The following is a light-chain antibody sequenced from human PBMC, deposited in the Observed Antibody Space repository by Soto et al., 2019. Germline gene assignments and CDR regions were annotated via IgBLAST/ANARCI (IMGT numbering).Light chain of an antibody. V-gene: IGKV1-9*01. CDR2: AAS. J-gene: IGKJ1*01. Sequence: IQMTHSPSSLSASVGDRFTITFLASQGIDSYLAWYQQRPGKAPKLLIYAASTLQSGVPSRFSGSGSGTDFTLTISCLQSEDFATYYCQQYYSYPPTFGQGTKVDIK. CDR3: QQYYSYPPT. CDR1: QGIDSY.